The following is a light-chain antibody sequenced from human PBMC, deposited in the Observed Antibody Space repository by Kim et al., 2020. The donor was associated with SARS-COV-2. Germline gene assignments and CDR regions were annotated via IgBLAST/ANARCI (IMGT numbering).Light chain of an antibody. Sequence: GQRVTIPCTGSSSNIGAGYAVHRYKQWPGTAPRLLIYANNNRPSGVPDRFSGSKSGTSASLAITGLQAEDEAVYYCQSSDSSLSGVFGGGTQLTVL. J-gene: IGLJ3*02. CDR3: QSSDSSLSGV. CDR2: ANN. V-gene: IGLV1-40*01. CDR1: SSNIGAGYA.